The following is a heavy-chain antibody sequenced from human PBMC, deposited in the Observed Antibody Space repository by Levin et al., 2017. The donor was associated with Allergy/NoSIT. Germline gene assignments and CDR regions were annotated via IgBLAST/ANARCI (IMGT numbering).Heavy chain of an antibody. D-gene: IGHD6-13*01. J-gene: IGHJ5*02. Sequence: GASVKVSCKASGYTFTSYDINWVRQATGQGLEWMGWMNPNSGNTGYAQKFQGRVTMTRDTSISTAYMELSSLRSEDTAVYYCARGHFRDSSSWYWREFDPWGQGTLVTVSS. V-gene: IGHV1-8*01. CDR1: GYTFTSYD. CDR2: MNPNSGNT. CDR3: ARGHFRDSSSWYWREFDP.